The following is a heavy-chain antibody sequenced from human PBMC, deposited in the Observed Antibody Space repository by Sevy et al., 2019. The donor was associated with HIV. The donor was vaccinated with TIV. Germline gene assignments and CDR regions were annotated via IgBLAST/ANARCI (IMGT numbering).Heavy chain of an antibody. CDR3: ARETRSGNEAFDI. CDR2: ISYDGSNK. J-gene: IGHJ3*02. Sequence: GGALRLSCAASGFTFSSYAMHWVRQAPGKGLEWVAVISYDGSNKYYADSVKGRFTISRDNSKNTLYLQMNSLRAEDTAVYYCARETRSGNEAFDIWGQGTMVTVSS. D-gene: IGHD1-1*01. CDR1: GFTFSSYA. V-gene: IGHV3-30-3*01.